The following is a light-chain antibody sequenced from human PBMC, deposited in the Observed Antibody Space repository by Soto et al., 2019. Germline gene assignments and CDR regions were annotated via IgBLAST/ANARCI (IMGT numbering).Light chain of an antibody. Sequence: QSALTQPASVSGSPGQSITISCTGTSSDVGGYHSVSWYQQHPGIAPKLMIYEVSNRPSGVSNRFSGSKSGNTASLTISGLQAEDEADYYCSLYTTSSTRVLGGGTKLTVL. J-gene: IGLJ2*01. V-gene: IGLV2-14*01. CDR3: SLYTTSSTRV. CDR1: SSDVGGYHS. CDR2: EVS.